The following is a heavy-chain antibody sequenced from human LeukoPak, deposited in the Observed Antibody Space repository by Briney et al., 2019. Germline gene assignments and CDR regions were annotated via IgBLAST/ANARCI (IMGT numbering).Heavy chain of an antibody. CDR3: ARGAVAGRGPVDY. Sequence: ASVKISCKVSGYTFTDYYMHWVQQAPGQGLEWMGWINPNSGGTNYAQKFQGRVTMTRDTSISTAYMELSRLRSDDTAVYYCARGAVAGRGPVDYWGQGTLVTVSS. V-gene: IGHV1-2*02. D-gene: IGHD6-19*01. J-gene: IGHJ4*02. CDR2: INPNSGGT. CDR1: GYTFTDYY.